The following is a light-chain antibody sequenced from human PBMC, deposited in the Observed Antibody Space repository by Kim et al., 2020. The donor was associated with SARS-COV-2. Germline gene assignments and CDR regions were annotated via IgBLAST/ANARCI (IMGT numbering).Light chain of an antibody. V-gene: IGKV1-NL1*01. CDR2: ATS. CDR3: LQYYSGRT. J-gene: IGKJ1*01. CDR1: QDISDS. Sequence: DIQMTQSPSSLSASVGDRVSITCRASQDISDSLAWYQQRPGKAPKLLLYATSRLNTGVPPRFRGSGSGTDYTLTISNLRPEDFATYHCLQYYSGRTFGQGTKVDIK.